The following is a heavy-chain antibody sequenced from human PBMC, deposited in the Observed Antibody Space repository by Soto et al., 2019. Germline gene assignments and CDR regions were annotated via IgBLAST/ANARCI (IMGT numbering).Heavy chain of an antibody. J-gene: IGHJ4*02. CDR2: ITPSGYST. CDR1: GFTFSNYA. Sequence: PRGSLRLSCAASGFTFSNYAMTWVSQAPGKGLEWVSTITPSGYSTYYADSVKGRFTISRDNSKNTLFLQMITLRAEDTALYYCTEEKTPGARQFFDSWGPGTLVTVSS. D-gene: IGHD2-8*02. CDR3: TEEKTPGARQFFDS. V-gene: IGHV3-23*01.